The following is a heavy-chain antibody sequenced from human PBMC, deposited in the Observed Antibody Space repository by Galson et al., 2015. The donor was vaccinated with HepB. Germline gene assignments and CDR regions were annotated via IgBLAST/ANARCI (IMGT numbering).Heavy chain of an antibody. V-gene: IGHV1-18*01. D-gene: IGHD3-10*01. CDR2: ISAYNGNT. CDR3: ARAFLFPRITMVRGVFPGMDV. J-gene: IGHJ6*02. CDR1: GYTFTSYG. Sequence: QSGAEVKKPGASVKVSCKASGYTFTSYGISWVRQAPGQGLEWMGWISAYNGNTNYAQKLQGRVTMTTDTSTSTAYMELRSLRSDDTAVYYCARAFLFPRITMVRGVFPGMDVWGQGTTVTVSS.